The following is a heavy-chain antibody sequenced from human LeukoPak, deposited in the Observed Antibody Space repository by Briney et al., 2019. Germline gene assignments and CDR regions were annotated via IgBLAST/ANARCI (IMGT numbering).Heavy chain of an antibody. CDR2: INPNSGGT. D-gene: IGHD6-6*01. J-gene: IGHJ4*02. CDR3: ARDAYSSFFHFDY. Sequence: VASVKVSCKASGYTFTSYGISWVRQAPGQGLEWMGWINPNSGGTNYAQKFQGRVTMTRDTSISTAYMELSRLRSDDTAVYYCARDAYSSFFHFDYWGQGTLVTVSS. V-gene: IGHV1-2*02. CDR1: GYTFTSYG.